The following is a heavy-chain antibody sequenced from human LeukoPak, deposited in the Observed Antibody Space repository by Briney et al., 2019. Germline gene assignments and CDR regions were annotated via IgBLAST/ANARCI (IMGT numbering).Heavy chain of an antibody. CDR1: GYSFTSYW. V-gene: IGHV5-51*01. CDR3: ARLAYCGGDCYSASPDY. J-gene: IGHJ4*02. CDR2: IYPGDSDT. Sequence: GESLKISCKGSGYSFTSYWIGWVRQMPGKGLEWMGIIYPGDSDTRYSPSFQCQVTISSDKSISTAYLQWSSLKASDTAMYYCARLAYCGGDCYSASPDYWGQGTLVTVSS. D-gene: IGHD2-21*02.